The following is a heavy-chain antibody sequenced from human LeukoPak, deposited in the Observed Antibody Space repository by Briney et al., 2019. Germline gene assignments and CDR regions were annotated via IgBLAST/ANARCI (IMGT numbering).Heavy chain of an antibody. J-gene: IGHJ3*02. CDR3: ASWKYYYAFDI. Sequence: PGGSLRLSCAASGFTFTTYWMSWVRQAPGKGLEWVANIKQDGSEKYYVDSVQGRFTISRDNAKNSLYLQMNSLRAEDTAVYYCASWKYYYAFDIWGQGTMVTVSS. D-gene: IGHD3-10*01. CDR2: IKQDGSEK. CDR1: GFTFTTYW. V-gene: IGHV3-7*01.